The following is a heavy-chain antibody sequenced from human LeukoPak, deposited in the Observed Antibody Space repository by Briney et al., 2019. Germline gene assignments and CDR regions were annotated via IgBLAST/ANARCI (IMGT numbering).Heavy chain of an antibody. J-gene: IGHJ4*02. CDR3: ARDYYDSSGYYG. Sequence: GGSLRLSCAASGFTFSSYWMHWVRQAPGKGLVWVSRINSDGSSTRYGDSVKGRFTISRDNAKNTLYLQMNSLRAEDTAVYYCARDYYDSSGYYGWGQGTLVTVSS. V-gene: IGHV3-74*01. D-gene: IGHD3-22*01. CDR1: GFTFSSYW. CDR2: INSDGSST.